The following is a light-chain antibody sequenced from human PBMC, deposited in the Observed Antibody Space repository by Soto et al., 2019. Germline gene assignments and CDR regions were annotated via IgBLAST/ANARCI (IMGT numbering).Light chain of an antibody. CDR3: SSYTSSTHVV. CDR1: SSDVGGYNY. J-gene: IGLJ2*01. V-gene: IGLV2-14*03. Sequence: QSVLTQPASVSGSPGQSITISCTGTSSDVGGYNYVSWYQQHPDKAPKLMIFDVSSQPSGVSNRFSGSKSGSTASLTISGLQAEDEADYYCSSYTSSTHVVFGGGTKLTVL. CDR2: DVS.